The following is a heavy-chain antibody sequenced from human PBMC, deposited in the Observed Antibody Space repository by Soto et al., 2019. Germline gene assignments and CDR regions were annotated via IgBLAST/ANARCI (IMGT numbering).Heavy chain of an antibody. V-gene: IGHV4-39*01. J-gene: IGHJ3*02. CDR1: GGSISSSSYY. CDR2: IYYSGST. D-gene: IGHD5-18*01. CDR3: ATHYRYSYDAFDI. Sequence: SETLSLTCTVSGGSISSSSYYWGWIRQPPGKGLEWIGSIYYSGSTYYNPSLKSRVTISVDTSKNQFSLKLSSVTAADTAVYYCATHYRYSYDAFDIWGQGTMVTVSS.